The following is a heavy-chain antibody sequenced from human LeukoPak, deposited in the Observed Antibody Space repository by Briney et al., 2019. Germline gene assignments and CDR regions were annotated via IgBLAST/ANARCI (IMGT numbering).Heavy chain of an antibody. J-gene: IGHJ3*02. CDR2: ISAYDGYT. CDR1: GYIFTKYG. D-gene: IGHD3-3*01. V-gene: IGHV1-18*01. Sequence: ASVKVSCKASGYIFTKYGFTWVRQAPGQGLEWMGWISAYDGYTNHAQKFQGRVTITADESTSTAYMELSSLRSEDTAVYYCARGYYDFWSDDAFDIWGQGTMVTVSS. CDR3: ARGYYDFWSDDAFDI.